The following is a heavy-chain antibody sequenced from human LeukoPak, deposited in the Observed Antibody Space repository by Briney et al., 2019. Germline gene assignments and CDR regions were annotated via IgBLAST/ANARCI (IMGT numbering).Heavy chain of an antibody. Sequence: ASVKVSCKASGYTFTGYYMHWVRQAPGQGLEWVGWINPNSGATNYVQKFQGRVTMTRDTSITTAYMELSRLRSDDTAVYYCARGGTKQPSDVFDIWGQGTMVTVSS. J-gene: IGHJ3*02. CDR2: INPNSGAT. V-gene: IGHV1-2*02. CDR1: GYTFTGYY. D-gene: IGHD2-15*01. CDR3: ARGGTKQPSDVFDI.